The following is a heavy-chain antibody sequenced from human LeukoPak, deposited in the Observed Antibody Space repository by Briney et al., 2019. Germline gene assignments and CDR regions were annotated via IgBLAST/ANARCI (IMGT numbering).Heavy chain of an antibody. Sequence: PGGSLRLSCAASGFTSSSYAMSWVRQAPGKGLEWIGSIYHSGSTYYNPSLKSRVTISVDTSKNQFSLKLSSVTAADTAVYYCARLPAAPIARWFDPWGQGTLVTVSS. J-gene: IGHJ5*02. V-gene: IGHV4-38-2*01. CDR2: IYHSGST. D-gene: IGHD2-2*01. CDR3: ARLPAAPIARWFDP. CDR1: GFTSSSYA.